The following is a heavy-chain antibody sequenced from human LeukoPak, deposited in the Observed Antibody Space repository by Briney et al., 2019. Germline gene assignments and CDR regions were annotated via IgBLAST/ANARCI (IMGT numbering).Heavy chain of an antibody. CDR3: ARSRGGGSYDDAFDI. Sequence: GVLRLSCAASGFTFSSYGMNWVRQAPGKGLEWVSYISSSSSTIYYADSVKGRFTISRDNAKNSLYLQMNSLRAEDTAVYYCARSRGGGSYDDAFDIWGQGTMVTVSS. J-gene: IGHJ3*02. D-gene: IGHD2-15*01. CDR2: ISSSSSTI. V-gene: IGHV3-48*01. CDR1: GFTFSSYG.